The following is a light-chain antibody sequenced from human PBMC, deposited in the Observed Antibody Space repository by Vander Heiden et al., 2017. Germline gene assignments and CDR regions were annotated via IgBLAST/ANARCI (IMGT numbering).Light chain of an antibody. CDR2: KAS. CDR3: HQYNDYPYT. V-gene: IGKV1-5*03. Sequence: ANVTARGIISWRASQSISTSLAWYQQKPGKAPKLVIYKASSLETGVPSTFSGSGSTTDFTLTISSLQPDDFASYYCHQYNDYPYTFGQGTKLEIK. CDR1: QSISTS. J-gene: IGKJ2*01.